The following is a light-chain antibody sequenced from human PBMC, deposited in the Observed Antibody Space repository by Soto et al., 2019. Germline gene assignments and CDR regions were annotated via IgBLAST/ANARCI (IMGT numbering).Light chain of an antibody. CDR3: QQRSNWPPWT. J-gene: IGKJ1*01. V-gene: IGKV3-15*01. CDR1: QSVSSR. Sequence: EIVMTQSPATLSVSPGERVTLSCRASQSVSSRLAWYHQKPGQSPRLLIYGASTRATGIPARFSGSGSGTEFTLTISSLQSEDFGLYYCQQRSNWPPWTFGQGTKVDIK. CDR2: GAS.